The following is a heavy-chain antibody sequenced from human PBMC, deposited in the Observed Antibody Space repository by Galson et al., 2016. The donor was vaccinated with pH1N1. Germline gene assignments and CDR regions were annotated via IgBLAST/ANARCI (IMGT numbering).Heavy chain of an antibody. CDR1: GFPFSSHW. J-gene: IGHJ6*02. V-gene: IGHV3-74*01. CDR3: ARGLLSENDVGLDV. CDR2: LKSDASKI. D-gene: IGHD1-1*01. Sequence: SLRLSCAASGFPFSSHWFYWVRQAPGKGLVWVPRLKSDASKIYYEDFVTGRFTISRDNAKDTVFLEMNRLQVEDTAVYYCARGLLSENDVGLDVWGQGTTVIVSS.